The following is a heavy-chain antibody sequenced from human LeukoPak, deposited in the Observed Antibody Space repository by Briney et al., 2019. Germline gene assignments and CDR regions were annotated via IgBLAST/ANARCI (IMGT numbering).Heavy chain of an antibody. V-gene: IGHV3-48*02. CDR3: ARDWGDHSNPYYYYGMDV. J-gene: IGHJ6*02. CDR1: GFTFSSYS. CDR2: ITSSSSTI. D-gene: IGHD4-4*01. Sequence: PGGSLRLSCAASGFTFSSYSMNWVRQAPGKGLEWVSYITSSSSTIYYADSVKGRFTISRDNAKNSLYLLLNSLRDEDTAVYYCARDWGDHSNPYYYYGMDVWGQGTTVTVSS.